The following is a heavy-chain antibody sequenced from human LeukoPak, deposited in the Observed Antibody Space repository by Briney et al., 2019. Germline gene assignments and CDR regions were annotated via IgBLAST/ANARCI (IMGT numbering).Heavy chain of an antibody. D-gene: IGHD5-12*01. Sequence: SETLSLTCTVSGGSITSYYWSWIRQPPGKGLEWIGYMYDSGSTKYNSSLKSRVTISVDTSKNEFSLKVISVTAADTAVYYCARDRGGYESAYFDYWGQGTLVTVSS. V-gene: IGHV4-59*12. J-gene: IGHJ4*02. CDR2: MYDSGST. CDR3: ARDRGGYESAYFDY. CDR1: GGSITSYY.